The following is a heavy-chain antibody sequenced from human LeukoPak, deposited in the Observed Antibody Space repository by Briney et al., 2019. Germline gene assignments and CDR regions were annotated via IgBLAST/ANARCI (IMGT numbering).Heavy chain of an antibody. CDR3: ARAYITAGYSSGWYNYFDY. V-gene: IGHV4-39*07. D-gene: IGHD6-19*01. CDR1: GGSISSSSYY. Sequence: SETLSLTCTVSGGSISSSSYYWGWIRQPPGKGLEWIGSIYYSGSTYYNPSLKSRVTISVDTSKNQFSLNLSSVTAADTAVYYCARAYITAGYSSGWYNYFDYWGQGTLVTVSS. J-gene: IGHJ4*02. CDR2: IYYSGST.